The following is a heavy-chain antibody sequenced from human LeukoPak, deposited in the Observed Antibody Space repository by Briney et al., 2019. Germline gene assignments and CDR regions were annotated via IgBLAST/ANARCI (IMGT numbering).Heavy chain of an antibody. J-gene: IGHJ4*02. CDR1: GFTFSSYS. D-gene: IGHD2-21*02. V-gene: IGHV3-21*05. Sequence: GGSLRLSCAASGFTFSSYSMNWVRQAPGKGLEWVSYISSSSSYIYYADSVKGRFTISRDNAKNSLYLQTNSLRAEDTAVYYCARGPYCGGDCYYYFGYWGQGTLVTVSS. CDR2: ISSSSSYI. CDR3: ARGPYCGGDCYYYFGY.